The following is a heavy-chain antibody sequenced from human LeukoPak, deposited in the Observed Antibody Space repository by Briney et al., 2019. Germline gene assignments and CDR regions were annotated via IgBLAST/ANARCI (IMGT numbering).Heavy chain of an antibody. CDR1: GFTFSDYS. Sequence: GGSLRLSCAASGFTFSDYSMNWVRQAPGKGLGWMSYVGISSGNTKYADSVKGRFTISGDSAKNSVFLQMSSLRVEDTAVYYCARDHRYAFDNWGQGTLVTVSS. J-gene: IGHJ4*02. CDR3: ARDHRYAFDN. D-gene: IGHD5-12*01. CDR2: VGISSGNT. V-gene: IGHV3-48*04.